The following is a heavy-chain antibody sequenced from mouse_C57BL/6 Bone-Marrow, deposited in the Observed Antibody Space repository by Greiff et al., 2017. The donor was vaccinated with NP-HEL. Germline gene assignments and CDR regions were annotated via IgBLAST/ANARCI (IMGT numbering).Heavy chain of an antibody. CDR3: ARYLYFDY. D-gene: IGHD5-1*01. Sequence: EVKLVESGGGLVKPGGSLKLSCAASGFTFSDYGMHWVRQAPEKGLEWVAYISSGSSTIYYVDTVKGRFTISRDNAKNTLFLQMTSLRSEDTAMYYCARYLYFDYWGQGTTLTVSS. CDR2: ISSGSSTI. V-gene: IGHV5-17*01. CDR1: GFTFSDYG. J-gene: IGHJ2*01.